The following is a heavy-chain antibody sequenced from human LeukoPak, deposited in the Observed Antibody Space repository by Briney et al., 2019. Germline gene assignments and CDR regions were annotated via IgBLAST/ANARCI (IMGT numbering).Heavy chain of an antibody. CDR3: TTVYSDSSGYYFNYCDY. Sequence: PGGSLRLSCAASGFTVSNAWMSWVRQAPGEGLEWVGRIKSKTDGETTDYAAPVKGRFTISRDDSKNTLYLQMNSLKTEDTAVYYCTTVYSDSSGYYFNYCDYWGQGTLVTVST. CDR2: IKSKTDGETT. V-gene: IGHV3-15*01. J-gene: IGHJ4*02. CDR1: GFTVSNAW. D-gene: IGHD3-22*01.